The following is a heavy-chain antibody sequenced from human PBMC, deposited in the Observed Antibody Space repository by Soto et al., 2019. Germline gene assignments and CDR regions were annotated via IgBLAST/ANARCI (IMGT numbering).Heavy chain of an antibody. J-gene: IGHJ3*02. D-gene: IGHD3-9*01. CDR3: ASSIVLRYFDWSPRPGDAFDI. Sequence: ASVKVSCKASGYTFTSYAMHWVRQAQGQRLEWMGWINAGNGNTKYSQKFQGRVTITRDTSASTAYMELSSLRSEDTAVYYCASSIVLRYFDWSPRPGDAFDIWGQGTMVTVSS. CDR2: INAGNGNT. V-gene: IGHV1-3*01. CDR1: GYTFTSYA.